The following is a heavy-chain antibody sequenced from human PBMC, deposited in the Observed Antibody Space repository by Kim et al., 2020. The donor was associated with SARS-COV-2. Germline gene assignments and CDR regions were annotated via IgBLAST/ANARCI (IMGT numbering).Heavy chain of an antibody. D-gene: IGHD6-13*01. V-gene: IGHV4-4*06. J-gene: IGHJ3*02. Sequence: KSRLTMSLDTSKNQFSLKLSSVTAADTAVYYCARTTKAAAGPADDAFDIWGQGTMVTVSS. CDR3: ARTTKAAAGPADDAFDI.